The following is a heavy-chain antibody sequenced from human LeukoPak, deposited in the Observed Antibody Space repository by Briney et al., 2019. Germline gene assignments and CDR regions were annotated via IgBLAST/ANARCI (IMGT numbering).Heavy chain of an antibody. J-gene: IGHJ4*02. CDR1: GFTLPYG. Sequence: GGTLRLSCVVSGFTLPYGMSWVRQAPGKGLEWVSYVSATGYTTSYADSVKGRFTISRDNAKNTVFLQMDSLRADDTAVYYCAKGAVGKTESSGYPPHFDYWGQGTLVTVSS. D-gene: IGHD3-22*01. CDR2: VSATGYTT. CDR3: AKGAVGKTESSGYPPHFDY. V-gene: IGHV3-23*01.